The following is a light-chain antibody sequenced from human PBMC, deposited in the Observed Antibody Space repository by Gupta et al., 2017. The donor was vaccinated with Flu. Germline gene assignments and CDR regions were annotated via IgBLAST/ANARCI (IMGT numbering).Light chain of an antibody. Sequence: PSTLSVAPGERATLSCGASQSVDSNLSWYQQKPGHAPMLLIFGAYTRATGIPVMFSCSGFGTEFTLTINRLQSENLAVYYCQQDIHSPTFGRGTKVEI. J-gene: IGKJ4*01. V-gene: IGKV3D-15*02. CDR1: QSVDSN. CDR3: QQDIHSPT. CDR2: GAY.